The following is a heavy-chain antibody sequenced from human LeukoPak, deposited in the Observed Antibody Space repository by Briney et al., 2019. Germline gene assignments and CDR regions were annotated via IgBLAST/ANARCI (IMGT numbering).Heavy chain of an antibody. Sequence: ASLKVSCKASGYTFTDYYLHWVRQAPGQGLEWMGWINPHTGSTNYAQRFQGRVTMTGDTSISTAYMELSRLKSDDSAIYYCARDLGGSSGSPFDYWGQGTLVTV. CDR1: GYTFTDYY. J-gene: IGHJ4*02. CDR2: INPHTGST. D-gene: IGHD6-19*01. CDR3: ARDLGGSSGSPFDY. V-gene: IGHV1-2*02.